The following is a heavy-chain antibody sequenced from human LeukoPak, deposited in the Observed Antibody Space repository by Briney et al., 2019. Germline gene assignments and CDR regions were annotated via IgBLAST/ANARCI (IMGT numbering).Heavy chain of an antibody. V-gene: IGHV4-59*01. CDR2: IYYSGST. CDR1: GGSISSYY. CDR3: AREGVAVATLDY. D-gene: IGHD6-19*01. J-gene: IGHJ4*02. Sequence: PSETLSLTCTVSGGSISSYYWSWIRQPPGKGLEWIGYIYYSGSTNYNPSLKSRVTISVDTSKNQFSLKLNSVTAADTAVYYCAREGVAVATLDYWGQGTLVTVSS.